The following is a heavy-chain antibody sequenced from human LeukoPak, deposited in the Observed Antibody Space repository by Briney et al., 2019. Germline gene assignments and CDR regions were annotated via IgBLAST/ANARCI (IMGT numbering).Heavy chain of an antibody. CDR3: ALIPGGSWAIDF. J-gene: IGHJ4*02. Sequence: ASVKVSFKASEYTFSVYHIHWVRLAPGQGLEWMAWINPNSGDTNYAQKFQGRVTMTRDTSISTVYMEVNSLKFDDTAVYYCALIPGGSWAIDFWGQGTLVTVSS. CDR2: INPNSGDT. V-gene: IGHV1-2*02. D-gene: IGHD6-13*01. CDR1: EYTFSVYH.